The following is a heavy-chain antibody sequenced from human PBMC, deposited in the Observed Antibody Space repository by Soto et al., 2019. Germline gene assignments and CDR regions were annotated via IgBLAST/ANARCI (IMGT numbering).Heavy chain of an antibody. V-gene: IGHV4-39*01. CDR1: GGSISSSSYY. CDR3: ARRLITMVRGVILPGGFDP. D-gene: IGHD3-10*01. J-gene: IGHJ5*02. Sequence: QLQLQESGPGLVKPSETLSLTCTVSGGSISSSSYYWGWIRQPPGKGLEWIGSIYYSGSTYYNPSPKSRVTISVDTSKNQFSLKLSSVTAADTAVYYCARRLITMVRGVILPGGFDPWGQGTLVTVSS. CDR2: IYYSGST.